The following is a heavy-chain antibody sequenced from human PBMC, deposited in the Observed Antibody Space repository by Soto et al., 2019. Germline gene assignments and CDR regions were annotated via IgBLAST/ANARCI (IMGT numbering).Heavy chain of an antibody. J-gene: IGHJ5*02. CDR2: IIPIFGTA. Sequence: QVQLVQAGAEVKKPGSSVKVSCKASGGTFSSYAISWVRQAPGQGLEWMGGIIPIFGTANYAQKFQGRVTITADESTSTAYMELSRLRSEDTAVYYSARDYCSGGSCYFFDPWGQGTLVTVSS. CDR1: GGTFSSYA. V-gene: IGHV1-69*01. D-gene: IGHD2-15*01. CDR3: ARDYCSGGSCYFFDP.